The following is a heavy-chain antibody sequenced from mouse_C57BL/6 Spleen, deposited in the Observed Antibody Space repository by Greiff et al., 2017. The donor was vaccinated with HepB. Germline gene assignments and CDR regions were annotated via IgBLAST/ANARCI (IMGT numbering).Heavy chain of an antibody. CDR1: GYTFTSYW. CDR2: IDPSDSYT. CDR3: ARYSNYGWYFDY. V-gene: IGHV1-50*01. J-gene: IGHJ2*01. Sequence: QVQLQQPGAELVKPGASVKLSCKASGYTFTSYWMQWVKQRPGKGLEWMGEIDPSDSYTNYNQKFKGKATLTIYTSSSTAYMQLSNLTSEDSAVYYCARYSNYGWYFDYWGQGTTLTVSS. D-gene: IGHD2-5*01.